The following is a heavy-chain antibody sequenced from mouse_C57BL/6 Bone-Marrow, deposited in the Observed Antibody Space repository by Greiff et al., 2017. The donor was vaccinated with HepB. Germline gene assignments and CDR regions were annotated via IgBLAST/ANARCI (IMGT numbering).Heavy chain of an antibody. Sequence: VQLQQSGGDLVKPGGSLKLSCAASGFTFSSYGMSWVRQTPDKRLEWVATISSGGSYTYYPDSVKGRFTISRDNAKNTLYLQMSSLKSEDTAMYYCARPRYYGSNYAMDYWGQGTSVTVSS. D-gene: IGHD1-1*01. CDR3: ARPRYYGSNYAMDY. CDR2: ISSGGSYT. CDR1: GFTFSSYG. V-gene: IGHV5-6*01. J-gene: IGHJ4*01.